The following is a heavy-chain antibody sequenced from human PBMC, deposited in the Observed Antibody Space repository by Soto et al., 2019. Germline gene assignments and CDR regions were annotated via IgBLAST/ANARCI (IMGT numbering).Heavy chain of an antibody. CDR3: AIPRALYDYGDYTDYYYFGY. CDR1: GGSIDSNLYY. Sequence: QLHLQESGPGLVKPSETLSLPCTVSGGSIDSNLYYWSWIRQPPGKPLEWIGTIYYRGTTDFNPCLQRRVTISVDTSKNLCSLKLSPVTAADTAVYFWAIPRALYDYGDYTDYYYFGYWGQGTLVTVSS. J-gene: IGHJ4*02. D-gene: IGHD4-17*01. V-gene: IGHV4-39*01. CDR2: IYYRGTT.